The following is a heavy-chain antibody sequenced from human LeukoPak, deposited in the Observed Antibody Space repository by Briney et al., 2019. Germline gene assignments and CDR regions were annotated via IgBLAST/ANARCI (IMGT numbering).Heavy chain of an antibody. J-gene: IGHJ6*04. CDR2: ISYDGSNK. Sequence: GGSLRLSCAASGFTFSSYAMHWVRQAPGKGLEWVAVISYDGSNKYYADSVKGRFTISRDNSKNTLYLQMNSLRAEDTAIYYCAVSPKVVEVWGKGTTVTVSS. CDR3: AVSPKVVEV. D-gene: IGHD2-2*01. V-gene: IGHV3-30*04. CDR1: GFTFSSYA.